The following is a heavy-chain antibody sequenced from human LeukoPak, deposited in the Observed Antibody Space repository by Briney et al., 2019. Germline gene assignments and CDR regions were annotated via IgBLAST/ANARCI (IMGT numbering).Heavy chain of an antibody. CDR3: ARAGVVRGTKSTFDY. J-gene: IGHJ4*02. CDR2: ISAYNGNT. V-gene: IGHV1-18*04. CDR1: GYTFTSYG. D-gene: IGHD3-10*01. Sequence: ASENVSCKASGYTFTSYGISWVRQAPGQGLEWMGWISAYNGNTNYAQKLQGRVTMTTDTSTSTAYVELRSLRSDDTAVYYCARAGVVRGTKSTFDYWGQGTLVTVSS.